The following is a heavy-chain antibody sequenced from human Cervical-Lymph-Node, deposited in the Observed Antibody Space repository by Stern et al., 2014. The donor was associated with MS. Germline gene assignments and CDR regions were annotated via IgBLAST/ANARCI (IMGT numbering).Heavy chain of an antibody. J-gene: IGHJ5*02. CDR3: TRGWSA. CDR2: MNPDSGDT. CDR1: GYIFTSDD. Sequence: QLVQSGAEVKKPGASVKVSCKASGYIFTSDDINWVRQATGQGLEWMGWMNPDSGDTGYAQKFHGKFTMTRNTSISTAYMELNSLRFEDTAVYYCTRGWSAWGQGTLVTVSS. V-gene: IGHV1-8*01. D-gene: IGHD3-3*01.